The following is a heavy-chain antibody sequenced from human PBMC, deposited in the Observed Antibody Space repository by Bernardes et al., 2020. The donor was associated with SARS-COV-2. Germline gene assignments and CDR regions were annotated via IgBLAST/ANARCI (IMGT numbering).Heavy chain of an antibody. CDR2: ISSSSSTI. CDR1: GFTFSSYS. Sequence: GSLRLSCAASGFTFSSYSMNWVRQAPGKGLEWVSYISSSSSTIYYADSVKGRFTISRDNAKNSLYLQMNSLRDEDTAVYYCASRYYYDSSGYLNWFDPWGQGTLVTVSS. V-gene: IGHV3-48*02. D-gene: IGHD3-22*01. J-gene: IGHJ5*02. CDR3: ASRYYYDSSGYLNWFDP.